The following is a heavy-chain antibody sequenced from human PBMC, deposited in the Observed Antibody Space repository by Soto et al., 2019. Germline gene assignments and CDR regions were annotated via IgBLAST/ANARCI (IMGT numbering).Heavy chain of an antibody. J-gene: IGHJ4*02. CDR3: ARSLKRCGDYDLFDY. D-gene: IGHD4-17*01. CDR2: ISAYNGNT. CDR1: GYTLTSYG. Sequence: GASVKVSCKASGYTLTSYGISWVRQAPGQGLEWMGWISAYNGNTNYAQKLQGRVTMTTDTSTSTAYMELRSLRSDDTAVYYCARSLKRCGDYDLFDYWGQGTLVAVSS. V-gene: IGHV1-18*01.